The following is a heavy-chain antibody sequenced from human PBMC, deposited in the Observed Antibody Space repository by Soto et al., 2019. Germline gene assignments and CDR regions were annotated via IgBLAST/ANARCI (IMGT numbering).Heavy chain of an antibody. Sequence: QVQLVQSGAEVKKPGSSVKVSCKTSGVSFNNNGIGWVRQAPGHGLEWMGGVSPPFRTSNYARKFQGRISITADESTGTVNMELRSLTSEDTAQYYCARVLYYGSGSYSRYGMDVWGQGTTVTVSS. CDR3: ARVLYYGSGSYSRYGMDV. CDR1: GVSFNNNG. J-gene: IGHJ6*02. D-gene: IGHD3-10*01. V-gene: IGHV1-69*01. CDR2: VSPPFRTS.